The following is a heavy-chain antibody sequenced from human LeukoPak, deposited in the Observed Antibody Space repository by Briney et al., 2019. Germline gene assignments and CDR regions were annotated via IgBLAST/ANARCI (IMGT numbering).Heavy chain of an antibody. D-gene: IGHD1-1*01. CDR2: IYYSGST. V-gene: IGHV4-39*07. CDR1: GGSISSSSYY. J-gene: IGHJ4*02. Sequence: SETLSLTCTVSGGSISSSSYYWGWIRQPPGKGLEWIGSIYYSGSTYYNPSLKSRVTISVDTSKNQFSLKLSSVTAADTAVYYCARGERHGPHAVDYWGQGTLVTVSS. CDR3: ARGERHGPHAVDY.